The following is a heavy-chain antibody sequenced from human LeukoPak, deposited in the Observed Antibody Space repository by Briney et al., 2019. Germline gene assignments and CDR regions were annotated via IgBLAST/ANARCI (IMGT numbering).Heavy chain of an antibody. Sequence: SETLSLTCTVSGGSISGYSWSWIRQSPGGGLEWIGYIYYSGDTAYNPSLRSRVTMSVDTSKNQLSLQLSSMTTADTAVYYCAGGPYGASISKWFDPWGQGTLVTVSS. CDR3: AGGPYGASISKWFDP. J-gene: IGHJ5*02. V-gene: IGHV4-59*01. CDR2: IYYSGDT. D-gene: IGHD4/OR15-4a*01. CDR1: GGSISGYS.